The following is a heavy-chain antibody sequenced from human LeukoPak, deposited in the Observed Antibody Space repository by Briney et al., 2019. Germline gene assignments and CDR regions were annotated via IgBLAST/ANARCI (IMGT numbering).Heavy chain of an antibody. CDR3: ARNPVTTKYFDY. CDR1: GYTFTSYY. J-gene: IGHJ4*02. V-gene: IGHV1-46*01. CDR2: ISLSGGST. D-gene: IGHD4-17*01. Sequence: ASVKVSCKASGYTFTSYYMHWVRQAPGQGLEWMGIISLSGGSTRYAQKFQGRVTMTRDTSTSTVYMELSSLRSEDTAVYYCARNPVTTKYFDYWGQGTLVTVSS.